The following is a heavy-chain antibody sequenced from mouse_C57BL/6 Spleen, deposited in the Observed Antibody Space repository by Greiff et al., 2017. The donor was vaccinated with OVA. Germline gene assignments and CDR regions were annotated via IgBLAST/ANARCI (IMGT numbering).Heavy chain of an antibody. V-gene: IGHV1-7*01. Sequence: VQVVESGAELAKPGASVKLSCKASGYTFTSYWMHWVKQRPGQGLEWIGYINPSSGYTKYNQKFKGKATLTADKSSSTAYMQLRSLTYEDSAVYYCARGLITTVVDWYFDVWGTGTTVTVSS. CDR2: INPSSGYT. CDR1: GYTFTSYW. CDR3: ARGLITTVVDWYFDV. J-gene: IGHJ1*03. D-gene: IGHD1-1*01.